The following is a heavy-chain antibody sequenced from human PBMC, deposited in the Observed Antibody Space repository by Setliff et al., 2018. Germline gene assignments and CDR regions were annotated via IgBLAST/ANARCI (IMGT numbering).Heavy chain of an antibody. V-gene: IGHV4-39*07. J-gene: IGHJ3*02. Sequence: SETLSLTCTVSSGSISSSSYYWGWIRQPPGKGLEWIGSIYYSGSTYYNPSLKSRVTISVDTSKNQFSLKLSSVTAADTAVYYCARDVRVASSSWFKSAFDIWGQGTMVTVSS. D-gene: IGHD6-13*01. CDR3: ARDVRVASSSWFKSAFDI. CDR1: SGSISSSSYY. CDR2: IYYSGST.